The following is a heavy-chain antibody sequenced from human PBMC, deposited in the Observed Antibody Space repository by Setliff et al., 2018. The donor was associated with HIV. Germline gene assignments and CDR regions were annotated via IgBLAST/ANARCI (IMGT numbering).Heavy chain of an antibody. CDR3: AKAQPYRD. V-gene: IGHV3-23*01. D-gene: IGHD6-13*01. CDR2: INSAERT. J-gene: IGHJ4*02. CDR1: GFSFSNYA. Sequence: PGESLKISCAASGFSFSNYAMTWVRQAPGKGLEWVSTINSAERTFYAKSVKGRFTISRDNSKSTLYLQVSSLRAEDTAVYYCAKAQPYRDWGQGTLVTVSS.